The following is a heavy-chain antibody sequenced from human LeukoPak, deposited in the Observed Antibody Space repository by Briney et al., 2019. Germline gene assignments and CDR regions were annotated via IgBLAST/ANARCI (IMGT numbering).Heavy chain of an antibody. Sequence: PGGALRLSCAASVFTFGTDWMNWVRQAPGKGLVWVSRINSDGSSISYADSVKGRFTISIDNANNTLYLQMNRQRDEDTAVYYCGGGGYLLDYWGQGTLVTVSS. CDR3: GGGGYLLDY. D-gene: IGHD1-26*01. CDR1: VFTFGTDW. CDR2: INSDGSSI. V-gene: IGHV3-74*01. J-gene: IGHJ4*02.